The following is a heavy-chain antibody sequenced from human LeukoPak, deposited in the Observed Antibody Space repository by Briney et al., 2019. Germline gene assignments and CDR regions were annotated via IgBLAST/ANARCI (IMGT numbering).Heavy chain of an antibody. V-gene: IGHV3-49*04. CDR1: GFTVSSNY. Sequence: PGGSLRLSCAASGFTVSSNYMSWVRQAPGKGLEWVGFIRSKAYGGTTEYAASVKGRFTISRDDSKSIAYLQMNSLKTEDTAVYYCTRTRVPGYYYYYYMDVWGKGTTVTVSS. CDR3: TRTRVPGYYYYYYMDV. J-gene: IGHJ6*03. CDR2: IRSKAYGGTT.